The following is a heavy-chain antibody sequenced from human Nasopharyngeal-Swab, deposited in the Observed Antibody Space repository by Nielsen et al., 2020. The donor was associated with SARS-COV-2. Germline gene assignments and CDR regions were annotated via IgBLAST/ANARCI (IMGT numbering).Heavy chain of an antibody. CDR2: IYYSGNT. V-gene: IGHV4-31*03. Sequence: SETLSLTCTVSGGSISSGGCCWSWIRQLPGKGLDWIGYIYYSGNTYHNPSLKSRVTISVDTSKNQFSLKLSSVTAADTAVYYCARAGDFWSGWSANYYMDVWGKGTTVTVSS. J-gene: IGHJ6*03. CDR3: ARAGDFWSGWSANYYMDV. D-gene: IGHD3-3*01. CDR1: GGSISSGGCC.